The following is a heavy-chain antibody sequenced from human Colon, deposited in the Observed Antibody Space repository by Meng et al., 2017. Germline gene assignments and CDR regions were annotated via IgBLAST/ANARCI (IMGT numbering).Heavy chain of an antibody. J-gene: IGHJ6*02. V-gene: IGHV7-4-1*02. CDR3: ARDLGGGNDFHNYGMDG. Sequence: ASVKVSCKSSGYTFINYAMNWVRQAPGQGLEWMGWINTNTGNPNYAQGFTGRFVFSLDTSVSTAYLQISGLRTEDTAVYYCARDLGGGNDFHNYGMDGWGQGTTVTDSS. D-gene: IGHD4-23*01. CDR2: INTNTGNP. CDR1: GYTFINYA.